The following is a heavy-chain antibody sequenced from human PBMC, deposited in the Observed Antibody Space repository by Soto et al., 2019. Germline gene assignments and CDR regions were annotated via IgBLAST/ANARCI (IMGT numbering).Heavy chain of an antibody. CDR2: IWYDGSNK. CDR1: GFTFSSYG. CDR3: ARDRSSYCSSTSCVGYGMDV. Sequence: GGSLRLSCAASGFTFSSYGMHWVRQAPGKGLEWVAVIWYDGSNKYYADSVKGRFTISRDNSKNTLYLQMNSLRAEDTAVYYCARDRSSYCSSTSCVGYGMDVWGQGTTVTVSS. V-gene: IGHV3-33*01. J-gene: IGHJ6*02. D-gene: IGHD2-2*01.